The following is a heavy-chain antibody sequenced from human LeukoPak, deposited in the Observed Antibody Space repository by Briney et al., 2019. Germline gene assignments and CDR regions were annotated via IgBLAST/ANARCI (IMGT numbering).Heavy chain of an antibody. J-gene: IGHJ5*01. D-gene: IGHD3-10*01. V-gene: IGHV4-59*01. CDR2: IYYSGST. CDR3: ARETYYSGWFDS. Sequence: PSETLSLTCTVSGGSISSYYWSWIRQPPGKGLEWIGYIYYSGSTNYNPSLKSRVTISVDTSKNQFSLKLSSVTAADTAIYYCARETYYSGWFDSWGQGTLVTVAS. CDR1: GGSISSYY.